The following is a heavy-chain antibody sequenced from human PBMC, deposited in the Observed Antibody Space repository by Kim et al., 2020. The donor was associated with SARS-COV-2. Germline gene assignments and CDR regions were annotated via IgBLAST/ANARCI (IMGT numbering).Heavy chain of an antibody. CDR2: INPNSGGT. CDR3: ARDLSRVYYYGSGSYPEYYYYGMDV. V-gene: IGHV1-2*04. D-gene: IGHD3-10*01. Sequence: ASVKVSCKASGYTFTGYYMHWVRQAPGQGLEWMGWINPNSGGTNYAQKFQGWVTMTRDTSISTAYMELSRLRSDDTAVYYCARDLSRVYYYGSGSYPEYYYYGMDVWGQGTTVTVSS. J-gene: IGHJ6*02. CDR1: GYTFTGYY.